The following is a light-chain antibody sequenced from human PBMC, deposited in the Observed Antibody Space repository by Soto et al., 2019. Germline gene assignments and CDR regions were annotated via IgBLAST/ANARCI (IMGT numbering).Light chain of an antibody. CDR3: QQYYTYPYT. Sequence: DIQLTQSPPPLSAHFGRGVTISCQSSQSIRTWLAWYQQRPGEAPNLLIYEASKLQIGVPSRFGGSGSGTEFTVTISSLQPDDVGTYYCQQYYTYPYTFGQGTKVDIK. CDR2: EAS. J-gene: IGKJ2*01. CDR1: QSIRTW. V-gene: IGKV1-5*03.